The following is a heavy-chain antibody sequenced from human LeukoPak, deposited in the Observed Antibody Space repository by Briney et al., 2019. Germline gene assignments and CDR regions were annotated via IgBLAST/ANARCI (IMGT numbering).Heavy chain of an antibody. CDR2: IYSSGTA. V-gene: IGHV4-4*07. CDR1: VGSIRGYY. Sequence: SDTLSLTCTVSVGSIRGYYWTWIRQPAGKGLGSFGRIYSSGTAYYNPSLESRVTISLDPSRNQFSLRMTSMTAADTAVYYCARGTDMTSVAAYYSFTHWGQGILVSVSS. CDR3: ARGTDMTSVAAYYSFTH. J-gene: IGHJ4*02. D-gene: IGHD4-11*01.